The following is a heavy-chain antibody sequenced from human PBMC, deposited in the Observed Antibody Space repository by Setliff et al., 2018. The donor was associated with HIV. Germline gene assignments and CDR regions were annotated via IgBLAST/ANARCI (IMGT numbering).Heavy chain of an antibody. CDR1: GFTFNSYS. J-gene: IGHJ4*02. CDR2: ISSSSSTI. D-gene: IGHD1-26*01. Sequence: GGSLRLSCAASGFTFNSYSMNWVRQAPGKGLEWVSSISSSSSTIYYADSVKGRFTISRDNAKNSLYLQMNSLRAEDTAVYYCARKGYSGSYGYWGQGTLVTVSS. CDR3: ARKGYSGSYGY. V-gene: IGHV3-48*04.